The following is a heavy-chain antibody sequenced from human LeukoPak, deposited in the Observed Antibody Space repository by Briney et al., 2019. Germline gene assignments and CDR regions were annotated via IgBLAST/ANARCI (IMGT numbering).Heavy chain of an antibody. D-gene: IGHD4-17*01. V-gene: IGHV4-59*01. CDR2: IYYSGST. CDR1: GDSISNYY. CDR3: AREQMTTVTTRGDWFDP. Sequence: PSETLSLTCTVSGDSISNYYWTWIRQPPGKGLEWIGYIYYSGSTNYNPSLKSRVTISVDTSKNQFSLKLSSVTAADTAVYYCAREQMTTVTTRGDWFDPWGQGTLVTVSS. J-gene: IGHJ5*02.